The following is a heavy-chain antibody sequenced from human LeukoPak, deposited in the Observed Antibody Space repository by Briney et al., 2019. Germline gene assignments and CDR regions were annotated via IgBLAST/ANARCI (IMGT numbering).Heavy chain of an antibody. CDR2: ISAYNGNT. V-gene: IGHV1-18*01. CDR3: ARVSSGSGWYLRDY. CDR1: GYTFTSYG. D-gene: IGHD6-19*01. J-gene: IGHJ4*02. Sequence: GASVKVSCKASGYTFTSYGISWVRQAPGQGLEWMGWISAYNGNTNYAQKLQGRVTMTTDTSTSTAYIELRSLRSDDTAVYYCARVSSGSGWYLRDYWGQGTLVTVSS.